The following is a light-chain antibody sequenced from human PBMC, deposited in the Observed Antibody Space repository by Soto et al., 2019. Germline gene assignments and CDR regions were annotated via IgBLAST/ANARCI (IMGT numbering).Light chain of an antibody. CDR3: LHDYSFPWT. V-gene: IGKV1-6*01. Sequence: AIQITQAPSSLSASVTDRVTITCRASQDIKNDLGWYQQKPGKAPELLIYAAPSLQSGVPSRFSGSGSGTHFTLTISSLQPEDVATYYCLHDYSFPWTFGQGTKVDIK. J-gene: IGKJ1*01. CDR1: QDIKND. CDR2: AAP.